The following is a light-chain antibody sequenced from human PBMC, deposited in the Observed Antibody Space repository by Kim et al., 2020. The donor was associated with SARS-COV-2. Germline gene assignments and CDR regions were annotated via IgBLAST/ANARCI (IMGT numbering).Light chain of an antibody. CDR3: QQYSTYPWT. V-gene: IGKV1-5*03. CDR1: HSMSSW. CDR2: EAS. Sequence: ASVGDVVTIPCRASHSMSSWLAWYHQKPGKAPQLLIYEASSLESGVPSRFSGSGSGTEFTLTISSLQPDDFATYYCQQYSTYPWTFGQGTKVDIK. J-gene: IGKJ1*01.